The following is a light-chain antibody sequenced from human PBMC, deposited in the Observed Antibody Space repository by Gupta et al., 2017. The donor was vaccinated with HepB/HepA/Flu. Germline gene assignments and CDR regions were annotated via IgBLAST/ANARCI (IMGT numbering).Light chain of an antibody. Sequence: EIVLTQSPGTLSLSPGERATLSCRASQSISSSYLAWYQQKPGQAPRLLIHGASSWATGIPDRFSGSGSGTDFTLTISRLEPEDFAVYYCQQVGSSPFTFGHGTKVDIK. V-gene: IGKV3-20*01. CDR2: GAS. J-gene: IGKJ3*01. CDR3: QQVGSSPFT. CDR1: QSISSSY.